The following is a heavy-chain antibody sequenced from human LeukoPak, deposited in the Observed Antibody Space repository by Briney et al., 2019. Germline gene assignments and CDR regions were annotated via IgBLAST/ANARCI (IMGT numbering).Heavy chain of an antibody. CDR1: GGTFSSYA. D-gene: IGHD2-15*01. Sequence: GASVKVSCKASGGTFSSYAISWVRQAPGQGLEWMGRIIPILGIANYAQKFQGRVTITADKSTSTAYMELSSLRSEDTAVYYCARDPVVVVAATDSPFDYWGQGTLVTVSS. J-gene: IGHJ4*02. CDR2: IIPILGIA. CDR3: ARDPVVVVAATDSPFDY. V-gene: IGHV1-69*04.